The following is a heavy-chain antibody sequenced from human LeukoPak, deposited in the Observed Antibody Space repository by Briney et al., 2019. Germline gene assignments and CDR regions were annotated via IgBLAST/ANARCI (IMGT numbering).Heavy chain of an antibody. D-gene: IGHD1-1*01. CDR1: GGSISSYY. Sequence: SETLSLTCAVSGGSISSYYWSWIRQPPGKGLEWIGYISYSGSTNFNPSLKSRVTISVDTSKNQFSLELSSVTAADTAVYYCAREGTAGTNLNWFDPWGQGTLVTVSS. V-gene: IGHV4-59*01. J-gene: IGHJ5*02. CDR3: AREGTAGTNLNWFDP. CDR2: ISYSGST.